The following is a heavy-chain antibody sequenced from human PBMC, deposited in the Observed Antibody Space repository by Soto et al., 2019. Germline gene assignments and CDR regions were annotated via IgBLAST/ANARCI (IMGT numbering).Heavy chain of an antibody. CDR1: GGSISSYY. V-gene: IGHV4-34*01. Sequence: SETLSLTCTVSGGSISSYYWSWIRQPPGKGLEWIGEINHSGSTNYNPSLKSRVTISVDTSKNQFSLNLSSVTAADTAVYYCARVKVIVATYSYYYGMDVWGQGTTVTVSS. D-gene: IGHD5-12*01. CDR2: INHSGST. CDR3: ARVKVIVATYSYYYGMDV. J-gene: IGHJ6*02.